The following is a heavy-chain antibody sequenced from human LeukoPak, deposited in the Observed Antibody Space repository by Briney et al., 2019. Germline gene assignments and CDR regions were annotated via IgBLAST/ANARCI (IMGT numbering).Heavy chain of an antibody. V-gene: IGHV4-59*08. CDR2: IHYSGST. CDR3: ARREKLVFDY. Sequence: PSETLSLTCTVSGGSISSYYWSWIRQPPGKGLEWIGYIHYSGSTNYNPSLKSRVTISVDTSKNQFSLKLSSVTAADTAVYYCARREKLVFDYWGQGTLVTVSS. J-gene: IGHJ4*02. CDR1: GGSISSYY. D-gene: IGHD6-6*01.